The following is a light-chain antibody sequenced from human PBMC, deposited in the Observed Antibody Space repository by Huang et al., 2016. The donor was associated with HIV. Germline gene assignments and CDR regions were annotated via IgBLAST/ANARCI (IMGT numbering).Light chain of an antibody. J-gene: IGKJ4*01. V-gene: IGKV3-11*01. CDR1: PSVSTY. Sequence: VLTQSPATLSLSPGERATLSCRASPSVSTYLAWYEQSPGQAPRLLIYDASNRATGIPARFSGSGSGTDVTLTISSLEPEDFAVYYCQQRSNWLTFGGGTKV. CDR3: QQRSNWLT. CDR2: DAS.